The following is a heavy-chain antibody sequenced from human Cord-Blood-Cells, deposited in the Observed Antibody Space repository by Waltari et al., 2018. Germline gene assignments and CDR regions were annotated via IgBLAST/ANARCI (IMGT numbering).Heavy chain of an antibody. CDR2: IYYSGST. J-gene: IGHJ3*02. Sequence: QVQLQESGPGLVKPSQTLSLTCTVSGGSISSGGFYWSWIRQHPGKGLEWIGYIYYSGSTYYNQSLKSRVTISVDTSKNQFSLKLSSVTAADTAVYYCAHALAAADDAFDIWGQGTMVTVSS. V-gene: IGHV4-31*03. CDR3: AHALAAADDAFDI. CDR1: GGSISSGGFY. D-gene: IGHD6-13*01.